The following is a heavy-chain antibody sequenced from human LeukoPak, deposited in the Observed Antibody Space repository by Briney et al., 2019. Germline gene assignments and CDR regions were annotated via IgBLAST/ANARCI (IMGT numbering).Heavy chain of an antibody. V-gene: IGHV7-4-1*02. CDR2: INTNTGNP. D-gene: IGHD2-2*01. J-gene: IGHJ3*02. CDR3: ARDPMGYCSSTSCYPSAFDI. CDR1: GYTFTNYA. Sequence: EASVKVSCKASGYTFTNYAMNWVRQAPGQGLEWMGWINTNTGNPTYAQDFTGRFVFSLDTSVSTVYLQISSLKADDTAVYYCARDPMGYCSSTSCYPSAFDIWGQGTMVTVSS.